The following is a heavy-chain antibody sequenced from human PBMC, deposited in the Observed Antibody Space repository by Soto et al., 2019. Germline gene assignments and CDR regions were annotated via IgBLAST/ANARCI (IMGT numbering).Heavy chain of an antibody. CDR3: ARQSPDYLGSVGWFDP. V-gene: IGHV4-39*01. CDR1: GGSISSSSYY. J-gene: IGHJ5*02. CDR2: IYYSGTT. D-gene: IGHD1-26*01. Sequence: LSLTCTVSGGSISSSSYYWVWIRQPPGKGLEWIGSIYYSGTTYYNPSLKSRVTISVDTSKNQFSLKLRSVTAADTAVYYCARQSPDYLGSVGWFDPWGQGTLVTVSS.